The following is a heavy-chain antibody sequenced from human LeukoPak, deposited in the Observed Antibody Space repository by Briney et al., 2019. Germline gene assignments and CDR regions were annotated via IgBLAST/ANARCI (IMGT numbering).Heavy chain of an antibody. V-gene: IGHV7-4-1*02. D-gene: IGHD2-2*01. Sequence: GASVKVSCKASGGTFSSYAISWVRQAPGQGLEWMGWINTNTGNPTYAQGFTGRFVLSLDTSVSTAYLQISSLKAEDTAVYYCARTRVVPAAIGWFDPWGQGTLVTVSS. CDR1: GGTFSSYA. CDR3: ARTRVVPAAIGWFDP. J-gene: IGHJ5*02. CDR2: INTNTGNP.